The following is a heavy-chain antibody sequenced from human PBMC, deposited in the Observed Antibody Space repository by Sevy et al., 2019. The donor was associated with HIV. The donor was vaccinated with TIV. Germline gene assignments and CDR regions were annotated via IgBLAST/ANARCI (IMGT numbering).Heavy chain of an antibody. Sequence: ASVKVSCKASGGTLSSYAISWVRQAPGQGLEWMGGIIPIFGTANYAQKFQGRVTITADESTSTAYMELSSLRSEDTAVYYCAASDKQQIYYYYGMDVWGQGTTVTVSS. V-gene: IGHV1-69*13. D-gene: IGHD6-13*01. J-gene: IGHJ6*02. CDR1: GGTLSSYA. CDR3: AASDKQQIYYYYGMDV. CDR2: IIPIFGTA.